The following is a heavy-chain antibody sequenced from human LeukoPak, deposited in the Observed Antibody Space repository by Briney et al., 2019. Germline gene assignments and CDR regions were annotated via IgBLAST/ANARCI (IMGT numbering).Heavy chain of an antibody. CDR3: AKSKTTVTTRFDY. Sequence: GGSLRLSCTAYGFTFSSYAMSWVRQAPWKGLEWVSAISGSGGSTYYADSVKGRFTISRDNSKNTLYLQMNSLRAEDTAVYYCAKSKTTVTTRFDYWGQGTLVTVSS. J-gene: IGHJ4*02. CDR2: ISGSGGST. CDR1: GFTFSSYA. V-gene: IGHV3-23*01. D-gene: IGHD4-17*01.